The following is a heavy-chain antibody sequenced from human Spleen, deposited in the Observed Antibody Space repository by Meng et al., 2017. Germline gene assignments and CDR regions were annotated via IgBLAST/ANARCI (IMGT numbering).Heavy chain of an antibody. CDR1: GGTFSSYA. V-gene: IGHV1-69*06. D-gene: IGHD6-13*01. CDR3: ARGRLRYSSDY. Sequence: VQVLEPGDGVKKPGASVKVSCKASGGTFSSYAISWVRQAPGQGLEWMGGIIPIFGTANYAQKFQGRVTITADKSTSTAYMELSSLRSEDTAVYYCARGRLRYSSDYWGQGTLVTVSS. CDR2: IIPIFGTA. J-gene: IGHJ4*02.